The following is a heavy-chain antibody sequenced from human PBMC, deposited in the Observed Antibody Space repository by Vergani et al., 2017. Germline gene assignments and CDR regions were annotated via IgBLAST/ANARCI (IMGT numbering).Heavy chain of an antibody. CDR3: ARERNAYYDFWSGYYTQYYFDY. CDR1: GFTFSSYA. Sequence: EVQLLESGGGLVQPGGSLRLSCAASGFTFSSYAMSWVRQAPGKGLEWVSAISGSGGSTYYADSVKGRFTISRDNSKNTLYLQMNSLRAEDTAVYYCARERNAYYDFWSGYYTQYYFDYWGQGTLVTVSS. V-gene: IGHV3-23*01. D-gene: IGHD3-3*01. J-gene: IGHJ4*02. CDR2: ISGSGGST.